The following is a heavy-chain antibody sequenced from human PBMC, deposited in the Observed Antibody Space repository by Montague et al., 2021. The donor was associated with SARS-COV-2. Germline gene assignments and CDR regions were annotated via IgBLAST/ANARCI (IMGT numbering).Heavy chain of an antibody. Sequence: SRSLSLSASGFTFSSYEMNWLRQAPGKGLEWVSYISSSGITIYYADSVKGRFTISRDNAKNSLYLQMNSLRAEDTAVYYCARDNYYYDTSGYPDYWGQGTLVTVSS. V-gene: IGHV3-48*03. J-gene: IGHJ4*02. CDR1: GFTFSSYE. CDR2: ISSSGITI. CDR3: ARDNYYYDTSGYPDY. D-gene: IGHD3-22*01.